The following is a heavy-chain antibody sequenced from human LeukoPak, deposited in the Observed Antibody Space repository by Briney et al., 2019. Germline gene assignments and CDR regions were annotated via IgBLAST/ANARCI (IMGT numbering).Heavy chain of an antibody. J-gene: IGHJ4*02. Sequence: PGRSLRLSCAASGFTFSSYAMHGVRQAPGKGLEWVAVISYDGSNKYYADSVKGRFTISRDNSKNTLYLQRNSLRAEDTAVYYCARDTRDYGGNRFDYWGQGTLVTVSS. CDR1: GFTFSSYA. V-gene: IGHV3-30*04. D-gene: IGHD4-23*01. CDR2: ISYDGSNK. CDR3: ARDTRDYGGNRFDY.